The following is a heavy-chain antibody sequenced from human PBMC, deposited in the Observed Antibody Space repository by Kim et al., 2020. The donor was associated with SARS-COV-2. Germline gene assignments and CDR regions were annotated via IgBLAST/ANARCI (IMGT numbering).Heavy chain of an antibody. D-gene: IGHD3-3*01. J-gene: IGHJ6*03. CDR1: GGSISSNDYY. CDR3: ARGIFGVVIIPYYYYYMDV. V-gene: IGHV4-39*01. CDR2: ISYSGRT. Sequence: SETLSLTCTVSGGSISSNDYYWDWIRQPPGKGLEWIGSISYSGRTYYNPSLKSRVTISVDTSKNQISLKLSSVTAADTSVYYCARGIFGVVIIPYYYYYMDVWGKGTTVPVSS.